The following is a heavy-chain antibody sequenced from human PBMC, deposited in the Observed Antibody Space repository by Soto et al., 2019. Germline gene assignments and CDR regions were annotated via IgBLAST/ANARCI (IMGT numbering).Heavy chain of an antibody. CDR3: IPLRWDQLSC. CDR2: IKSNSDGGAI. V-gene: IGHV3-15*07. Sequence: EVQLVESGGGLVKPGGSLRLSCAASGFTFSSAWMNWVRQAPGKGLEWVGRIKSNSDGGAIEYAAPVKGRFTISRDDSESTLYLQMNSLKTEDTAVYYCIPLRWDQLSCWGQGTLVTVSS. J-gene: IGHJ4*02. D-gene: IGHD2-15*01. CDR1: GFTFSSAW.